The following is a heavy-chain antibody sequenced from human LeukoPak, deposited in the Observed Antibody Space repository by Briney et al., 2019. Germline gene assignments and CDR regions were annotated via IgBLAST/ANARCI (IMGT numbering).Heavy chain of an antibody. CDR2: MSGTDTTR. CDR3: TTLGYYLDS. Sequence: PGGSPRLSCVASGFAFSAYEMNWVPQAPGKGLEWVAYMSGTDTTRYYADSVRGRFTISRDNAKNSLYLQMSSLRVEDTALYYCTTLGYYLDSWGQGTPVTVSS. V-gene: IGHV3-48*03. CDR1: GFAFSAYE. J-gene: IGHJ4*02. D-gene: IGHD3-22*01.